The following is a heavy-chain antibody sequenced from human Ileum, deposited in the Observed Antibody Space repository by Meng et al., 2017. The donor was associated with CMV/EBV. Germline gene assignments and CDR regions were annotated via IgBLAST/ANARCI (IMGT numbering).Heavy chain of an antibody. V-gene: IGHV4-34*10. D-gene: IGHD4-11*01. Sequence: SETLSLTCAVYGGSFSGYYWSWIRQPPGKGLEWIGEINHSGSTYYADSVKGRFTISRDNSKNTLYLQMNSLRAEDTAVYYCAKVGHRTTVTIFYYYYGMDVWGQGTTVTVSS. J-gene: IGHJ6*02. CDR2: INHSGST. CDR3: AKVGHRTTVTIFYYYYGMDV. CDR1: GGSFSGYY.